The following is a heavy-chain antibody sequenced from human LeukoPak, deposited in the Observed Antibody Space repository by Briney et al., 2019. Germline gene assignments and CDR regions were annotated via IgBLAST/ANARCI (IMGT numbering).Heavy chain of an antibody. Sequence: PSETLSLTCAVYGGSFSGYYWSWIRQPPGKGLEWIGEINHSGSTNYNPSLKSRVTISVDKSKNQFSLKLSSVTAADTAVYYCARSPLDGSGSYYFDYWGQGTLVTVSS. V-gene: IGHV4-34*01. CDR2: INHSGST. J-gene: IGHJ4*02. CDR3: ARSPLDGSGSYYFDY. CDR1: GGSFSGYY. D-gene: IGHD3-10*01.